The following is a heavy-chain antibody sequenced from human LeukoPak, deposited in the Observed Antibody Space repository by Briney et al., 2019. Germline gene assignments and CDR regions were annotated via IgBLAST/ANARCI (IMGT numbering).Heavy chain of an antibody. CDR3: ARDSSSHFDY. J-gene: IGHJ4*02. D-gene: IGHD6-13*01. CDR1: GYSISSGYY. V-gene: IGHV4-38-2*02. CDR2: IYYSGST. Sequence: ASETLSLTCTVSGYSISSGYYWGWIRQAPGKGLEWIGSIYYSGSTYYNSSLKSRVTISVDTSKNQFSLKLSSVTAADTAVYYCARDSSSHFDYWGQGTLVTVSS.